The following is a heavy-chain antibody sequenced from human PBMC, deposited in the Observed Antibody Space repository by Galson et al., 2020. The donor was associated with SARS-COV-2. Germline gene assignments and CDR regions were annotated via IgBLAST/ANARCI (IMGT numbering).Heavy chain of an antibody. CDR2: IYDSGST. Sequence: SETLSLTCAVSGDSISSGGYSWSWIRQPPGKGLEWIGYIYDSGSTYYNPSLKSRVTISVDTSKNQFSLKLSSVTAADTAVYYCATTTYCSSTSCYVGAENWFDPWGQGTLVTVSS. CDR3: ATTTYCSSTSCYVGAENWFDP. D-gene: IGHD2-2*01. J-gene: IGHJ5*02. V-gene: IGHV4-30-4*07. CDR1: GDSISSGGYS.